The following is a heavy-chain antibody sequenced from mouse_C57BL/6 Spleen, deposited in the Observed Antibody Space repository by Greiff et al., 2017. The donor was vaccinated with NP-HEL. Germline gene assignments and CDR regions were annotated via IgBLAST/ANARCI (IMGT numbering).Heavy chain of an antibody. CDR3: TGAFYYGSSYFDV. V-gene: IGHV14-1*01. J-gene: IGHJ1*03. CDR1: GFNIKDYY. Sequence: VQLQQSGAELVRPGASVKLSCTASGFNIKDYYMHWVKQRPEQGLEWIGRIDPEDGDTEYAPKFQGKATMTADTSSNTAYLQLSSLTSEDTAVYYCTGAFYYGSSYFDVGGTGTTVTVSS. CDR2: IDPEDGDT. D-gene: IGHD1-1*01.